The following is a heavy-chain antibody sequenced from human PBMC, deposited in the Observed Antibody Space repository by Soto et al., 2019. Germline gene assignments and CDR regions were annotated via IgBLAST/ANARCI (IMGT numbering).Heavy chain of an antibody. CDR2: INPIFGTA. CDR3: AREAAAGRNWFDP. Sequence: QVQLVQSGAEVKKPGSSVKVSCKASGDTFSSNAINWVRQAPGQGLEWMGGINPIFGTAKYAQKLQGRVTITADKSTSTAYMELSSLRSEDTAMYYCAREAAAGRNWFDPWGQGTLVTVSS. CDR1: GDTFSSNA. V-gene: IGHV1-69*06. D-gene: IGHD6-13*01. J-gene: IGHJ5*02.